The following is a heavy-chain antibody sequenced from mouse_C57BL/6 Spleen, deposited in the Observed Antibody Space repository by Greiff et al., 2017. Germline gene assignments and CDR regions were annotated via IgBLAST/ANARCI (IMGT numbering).Heavy chain of an antibody. CDR1: GFSLTSYG. J-gene: IGHJ1*03. CDR2: IWGVGST. CDR3: ASGPPDGYYWYFDV. V-gene: IGHV2-6*01. D-gene: IGHD2-3*01. Sequence: VQLQQSGPGLVAPSQSLSITCTVSGFSLTSYGVDWVRQSPGKGLEWLGVIWGVGSTNYNSALKSRLRISKDNSKSQVFLKMNSLQTDDTAMYYCASGPPDGYYWYFDVWGTGTTVTVSS.